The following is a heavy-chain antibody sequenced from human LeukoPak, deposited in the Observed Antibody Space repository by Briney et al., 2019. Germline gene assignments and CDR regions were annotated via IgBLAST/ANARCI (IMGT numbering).Heavy chain of an antibody. CDR2: IYYSGST. J-gene: IGHJ4*02. CDR3: ARQQLSQLYYFDN. D-gene: IGHD6-13*01. Sequence: PETLSLTCTFSGGSIGASYWTWIRQPPGKGLEWIGFIYYSGSTTYNPSLKSRVTLSLDTSKNQFSLKLSSVTAADTAVYYCARQQLSQLYYFDNWGQGTLVTVSS. CDR1: GGSIGASY. V-gene: IGHV4-59*01.